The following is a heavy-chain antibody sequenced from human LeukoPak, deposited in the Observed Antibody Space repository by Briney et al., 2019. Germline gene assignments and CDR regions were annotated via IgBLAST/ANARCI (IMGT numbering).Heavy chain of an antibody. J-gene: IGHJ4*02. D-gene: IGHD3-10*01. CDR1: GGSFSGYY. CDR3: ARSRRLLWFGESEPFDY. V-gene: IGHV4-34*01. CDR2: INHSGSA. Sequence: SETLPLTCVVYGGSFSGYYWTWIRQPPGKALEWIGQINHSGSANYNPSLKSRVTISVDTSKNQFSLKLSSVTAADTAVYYCARSRRLLWFGESEPFDYWGLGTLVTVSS.